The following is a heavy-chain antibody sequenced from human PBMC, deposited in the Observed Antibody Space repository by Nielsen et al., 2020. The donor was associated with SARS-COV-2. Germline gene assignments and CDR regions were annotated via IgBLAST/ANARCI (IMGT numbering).Heavy chain of an antibody. CDR1: GFTVSSNY. Sequence: GESLKISCAASGFTVSSNYMSWVRQAPGKGLEWVSVIYSGGSTYYADSVKGRFTISRDNSKNTLYLQMNSLRAEDTAVYYCARVVGIAVAGLSFDYWGQGTLVTVSS. D-gene: IGHD6-19*01. V-gene: IGHV3-53*01. CDR3: ARVVGIAVAGLSFDY. J-gene: IGHJ4*02. CDR2: IYSGGST.